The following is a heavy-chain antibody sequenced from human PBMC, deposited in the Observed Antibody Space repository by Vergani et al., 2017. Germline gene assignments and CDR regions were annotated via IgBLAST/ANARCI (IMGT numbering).Heavy chain of an antibody. D-gene: IGHD1-26*01. CDR1: GGSISSYY. Sequence: QVQLQESGPGLVKPSETLSLTCTVSGGSISSYYWSWIRQPPGKGLEWIGYIYYSGSTKYNPSLKSRVTISVDTSKNQFSLKLSSVTAADTAVYYCAREANSGSYFDYWGQGTLVTVSS. CDR2: IYYSGST. J-gene: IGHJ4*02. CDR3: AREANSGSYFDY. V-gene: IGHV4-59*01.